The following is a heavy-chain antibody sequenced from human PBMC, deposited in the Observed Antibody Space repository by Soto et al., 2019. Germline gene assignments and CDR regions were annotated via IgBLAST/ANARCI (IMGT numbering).Heavy chain of an antibody. CDR1: GFTFSSYF. V-gene: IGHV3-30*18. Sequence: PGGPLRLSCAASGFTFSSYFMHWVRQAPGKGLEWVAVISYDGSNKYYADSVKGRFTISRDNSKNTLYLQMNSLRAEDTAVYYCAKDLPMIVVAPSPLDVWGQGTTVTVSS. CDR3: AKDLPMIVVAPSPLDV. J-gene: IGHJ6*02. CDR2: ISYDGSNK. D-gene: IGHD3-22*01.